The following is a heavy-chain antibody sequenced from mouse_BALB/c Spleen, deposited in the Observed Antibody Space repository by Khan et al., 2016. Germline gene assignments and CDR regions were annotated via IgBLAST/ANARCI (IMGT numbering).Heavy chain of an antibody. D-gene: IGHD2-1*01. V-gene: IGHV1-39*01. CDR3: AREGGNYVRFAY. CDR2: IDPYFGST. CDR1: GYSFTDYN. J-gene: IGHJ3*01. Sequence: EVQLQESGPEVEKPGASVKISCKASGYSFTDYNMNWVKQSNGKSLEWIGNIDPYFGSTSYNQKFKGKATLTVDKSSSTAYMQLKSLTSEDSSVYYCAREGGNYVRFAYWGQGTLVTVSA.